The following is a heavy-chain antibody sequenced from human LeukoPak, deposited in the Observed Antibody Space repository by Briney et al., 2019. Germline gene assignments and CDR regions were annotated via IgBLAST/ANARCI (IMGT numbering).Heavy chain of an antibody. CDR2: IYPGDSDT. CDR1: GYSFTSYW. D-gene: IGHD6-19*01. Sequence: GESLKIPCKGSGYSFTSYWIGWVRQMPGKGLEWMGIIYPGDSDTRYSPSFQGQVTISADKSISTAYLQWSSLKASDTAMYYCARHAPGGEEQWLVLGYWGQGTLVTVSS. V-gene: IGHV5-51*01. J-gene: IGHJ4*02. CDR3: ARHAPGGEEQWLVLGY.